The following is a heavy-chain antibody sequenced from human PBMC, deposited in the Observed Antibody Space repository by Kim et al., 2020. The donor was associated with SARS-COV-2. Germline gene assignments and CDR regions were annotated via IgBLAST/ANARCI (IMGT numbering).Heavy chain of an antibody. Sequence: GGSLRLSCAASGFTFDDYAMHWVRQAPGKGLEWVSGISWNSGSIGYADSVKGRFTISRDNAKNSLYLQMNSLRAEDTALYYCAKDENYDILTGYYTPGGYFDYWGQGTLVTVSS. CDR2: ISWNSGSI. D-gene: IGHD3-9*01. V-gene: IGHV3-9*01. J-gene: IGHJ4*02. CDR1: GFTFDDYA. CDR3: AKDENYDILTGYYTPGGYFDY.